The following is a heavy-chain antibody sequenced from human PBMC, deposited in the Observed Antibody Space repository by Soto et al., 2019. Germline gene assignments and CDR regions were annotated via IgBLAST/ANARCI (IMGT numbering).Heavy chain of an antibody. CDR3: ATGRGVNFYYGMDV. CDR1: GFTFSSYA. D-gene: IGHD3-10*01. Sequence: PGGPMRLFCAASGFTFSSYAMSCVRQTPGKGLEWVSAISGSGGSTYYADSVKGRFTISRDNSKNTLYLQMNSLRAEDTAVYYCATGRGVNFYYGMDVWGQGTTVTVSS. V-gene: IGHV3-23*01. CDR2: ISGSGGST. J-gene: IGHJ6*02.